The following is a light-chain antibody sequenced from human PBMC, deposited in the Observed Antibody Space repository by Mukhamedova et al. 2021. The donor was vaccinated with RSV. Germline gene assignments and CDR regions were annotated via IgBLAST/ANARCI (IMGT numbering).Light chain of an antibody. V-gene: IGKV1-33*01. CDR2: DAS. CDR1: QDIENF. J-gene: IGKJ3*01. Sequence: GDRVSITCQASQDIENFLTWYQHKPGEAPKPLIYDASNLETGVPSRFSGSGSGTYFTLTINNLQPEDVATYYCQHYYNLPLAFGP. CDR3: QHYYNLPLA.